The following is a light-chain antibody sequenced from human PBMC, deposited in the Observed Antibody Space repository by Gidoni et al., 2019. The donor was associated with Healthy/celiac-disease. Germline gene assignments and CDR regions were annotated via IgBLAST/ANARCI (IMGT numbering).Light chain of an antibody. Sequence: EIVLTQSPATLSLSPGEIATLSCRASQSVSSYLAWYQQKPGQAPRLLIYDASNSATGIPARFSGSGSGTDFTLTISSLEPEDFAVYYCQQRSNWPPFTFGPGTKVDIK. CDR3: QQRSNWPPFT. J-gene: IGKJ3*01. CDR1: QSVSSY. V-gene: IGKV3-11*01. CDR2: DAS.